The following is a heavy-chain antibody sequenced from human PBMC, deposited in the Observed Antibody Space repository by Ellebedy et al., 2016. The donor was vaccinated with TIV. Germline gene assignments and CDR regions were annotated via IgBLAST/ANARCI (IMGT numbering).Heavy chain of an antibody. CDR3: SKAVAGYFDY. Sequence: MPSETLSLTCAVSGGSISSSNWWSWVRQPPGKGLEWLGEIYHSGSTNYSPSLKSRVTISVDKSKSQFSLKLNSVTAADTAVYDCSKAVAGYFDYWGQGTLVTVSS. D-gene: IGHD6-19*01. V-gene: IGHV4-4*02. CDR1: GGSISSSNW. J-gene: IGHJ4*02. CDR2: IYHSGST.